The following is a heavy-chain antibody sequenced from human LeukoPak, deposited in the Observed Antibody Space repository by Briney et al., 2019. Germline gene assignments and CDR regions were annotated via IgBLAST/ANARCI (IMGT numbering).Heavy chain of an antibody. D-gene: IGHD6-19*01. Sequence: GGSLRLSCAASGFIFSSYAMSWVRQAPGKGLEWVSSISSSGDRTYYTDSVKGRFTISRDSSKNTLYLQMNRLRPEDTAVYYCAKAGSGYSSGWYNGFDSWGQGTLVTVSS. V-gene: IGHV3-23*01. CDR1: GFIFSSYA. CDR3: AKAGSGYSSGWYNGFDS. CDR2: ISSSGDRT. J-gene: IGHJ4*02.